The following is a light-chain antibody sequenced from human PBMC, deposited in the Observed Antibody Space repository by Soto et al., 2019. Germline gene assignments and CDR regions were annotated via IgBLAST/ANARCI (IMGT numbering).Light chain of an antibody. CDR3: CSYAGIITWV. J-gene: IGLJ3*02. CDR1: SNDIGGHNH. CDR2: EVT. Sequence: QSALTQPASVSGSPGQSITISCTGTSNDIGGHNHVSWYHQHPGNSPKLIIYEVTERPSGVSNRFSASKSGTTASLTISGLQAEDEADYYCCSYAGIITWVCGGGTKVTVL. V-gene: IGLV2-23*02.